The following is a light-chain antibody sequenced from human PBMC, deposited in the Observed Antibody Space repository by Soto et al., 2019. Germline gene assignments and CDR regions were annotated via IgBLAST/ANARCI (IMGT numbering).Light chain of an antibody. Sequence: ELVLTQSPGTLSLSPGERATLSCRASQSVSTYYLAWYQQKPGQPPRLLIYGASSRAAGIPDRFSGSGSGTDFTLTISRLEPEDFAVYYCQQYGSSPPLSFGGGTKVEIK. J-gene: IGKJ4*01. CDR2: GAS. CDR3: QQYGSSPPLS. CDR1: QSVSTYY. V-gene: IGKV3-20*01.